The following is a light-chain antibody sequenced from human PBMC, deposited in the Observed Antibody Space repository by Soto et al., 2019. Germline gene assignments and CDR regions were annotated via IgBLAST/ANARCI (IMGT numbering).Light chain of an antibody. Sequence: AIRMTQSPSSLSASTGDRVTITCRASQGISSYLAWYQQKPGKAPKLLIYAASTLQSGVPSRFSGSGSGTDFPLTISCLQSEDFATYYCQQYYSSPGTFGQGTKGVIK. J-gene: IGKJ1*01. CDR1: QGISSY. CDR2: AAS. V-gene: IGKV1-8*01. CDR3: QQYYSSPGT.